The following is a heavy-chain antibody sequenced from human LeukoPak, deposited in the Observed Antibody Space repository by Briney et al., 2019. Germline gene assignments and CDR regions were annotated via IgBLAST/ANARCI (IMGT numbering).Heavy chain of an antibody. J-gene: IGHJ4*02. V-gene: IGHV3-20*04. D-gene: IGHD1-26*01. CDR2: INWNGGGT. Sequence: PGGSLRLSCAASGFTFDDYGMSWVRQAPGTGLEWVSGINWNGGGTGYVDSVKGRFTISRDNAKNSLYLQMNSLRAKDTALYYCARDLRTGSYGNYFDYWGQGILVTASS. CDR3: ARDLRTGSYGNYFDY. CDR1: GFTFDDYG.